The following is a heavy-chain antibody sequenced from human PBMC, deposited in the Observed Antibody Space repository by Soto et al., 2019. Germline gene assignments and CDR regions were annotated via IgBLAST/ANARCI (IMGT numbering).Heavy chain of an antibody. J-gene: IGHJ6*02. D-gene: IGHD3-3*01. CDR3: ARRGYDFWSGYYYYGMDA. Sequence: SETLSLTCAVYGGSFSGYYWSWIRQPPGKGLEWIGEINHSGSTNYNPSLKSRVTISVDTSKNQFSLKLSSVTAADTAVYYCARRGYDFWSGYYYYGMDAGGQGTTVTV. CDR2: INHSGST. V-gene: IGHV4-34*01. CDR1: GGSFSGYY.